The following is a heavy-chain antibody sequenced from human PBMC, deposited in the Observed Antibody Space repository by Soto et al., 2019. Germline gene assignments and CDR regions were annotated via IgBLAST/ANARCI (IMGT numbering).Heavy chain of an antibody. CDR1: GFTFSSYS. J-gene: IGHJ4*02. V-gene: IGHV3-48*02. Sequence: PGGSLRLSCAASGFTFSSYSMNWVRQAPGKGLEWVSYISSSSSTIYYADSVKGRFTISRDNAKNSLYLQMNSLRDEDTAVYYCARAPPEGGSYHTWFAYWGQGTLVTVSS. CDR3: ARAPPEGGSYHTWFAY. CDR2: ISSSSSTI. D-gene: IGHD1-26*01.